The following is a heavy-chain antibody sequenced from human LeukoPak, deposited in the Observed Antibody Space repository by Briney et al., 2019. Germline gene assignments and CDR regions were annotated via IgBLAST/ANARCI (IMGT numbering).Heavy chain of an antibody. CDR2: IYYSGST. V-gene: IGHV4-59*01. CDR1: GGSISGYY. Sequence: SETLSLTCTVSGGSISGYYWSWIRQPPGKGLEWIGYIYYSGSTNYNPSLKSRVTISVDTSKNQFSLKLSSVTAADTAVYYCAREILGYFDYWGQGTLVTVSS. CDR3: AREILGYFDY. J-gene: IGHJ4*02. D-gene: IGHD2/OR15-2a*01.